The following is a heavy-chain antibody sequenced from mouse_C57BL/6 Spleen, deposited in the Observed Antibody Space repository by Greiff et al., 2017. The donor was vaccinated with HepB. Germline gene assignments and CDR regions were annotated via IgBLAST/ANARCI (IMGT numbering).Heavy chain of an antibody. CDR3: ARGGDWYFDV. CDR1: GYTFTSYW. CDR2: IDPSDSYT. V-gene: IGHV1-50*01. J-gene: IGHJ1*03. Sequence: QVQLQQPGAELVKPGASVKLSCKASGYTFTSYWMQWVKQRPGQGLEWIGEIDPSDSYTNYNQKFKGKATLTVDTSSSPAYMQLSRLTSEDSAVYYCARGGDWYFDVWGTGTTVTVSS.